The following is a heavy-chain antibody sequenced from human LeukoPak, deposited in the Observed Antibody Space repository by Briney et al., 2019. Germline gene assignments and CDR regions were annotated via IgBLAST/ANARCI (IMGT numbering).Heavy chain of an antibody. J-gene: IGHJ4*02. CDR1: GGSISSGDYY. D-gene: IGHD3-22*01. CDR3: ARTYYYDSSGYIHFDY. V-gene: IGHV4-30-4*08. Sequence: PSETLSLTCTVSGGSISSGDYYWSWIRQPPGKGLEWIGYIYYSGSTYYNPSLKSRVTISVDTSKNQFSLKPSSVTAADTAVYYCARTYYYDSSGYIHFDYWGQGTLVTVSS. CDR2: IYYSGST.